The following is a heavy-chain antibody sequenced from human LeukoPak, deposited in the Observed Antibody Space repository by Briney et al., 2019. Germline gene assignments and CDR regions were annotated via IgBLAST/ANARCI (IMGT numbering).Heavy chain of an antibody. CDR1: GGSITTIPYN. CDR3: ARHPAGYPSWFDS. J-gene: IGHJ5*01. D-gene: IGHD3-9*01. V-gene: IGHV4-39*01. Sequence: PSETLPLTCTVSGGSITTIPYNWGSVRQPPGKGLEWIGTISYLGITYYQPSLNHRVTMSIDASKNQFTLNLNSAAAADTAVYYCARHPAGYPSWFDSWGQGTLVIVSS. CDR2: ISYLGIT.